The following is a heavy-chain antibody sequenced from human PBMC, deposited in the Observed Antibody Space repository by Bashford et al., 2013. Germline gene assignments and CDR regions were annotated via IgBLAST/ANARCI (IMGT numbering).Heavy chain of an antibody. CDR2: ISSSSSNI. V-gene: IGHV3-21*01. D-gene: IGHD5-12*01. Sequence: VRQAPGKGLEWVSSISSSSSNIYYADSVMGRFTISRDNAKNSLYLQMNSLRAEDTAVYYCARDPTGEGREYNRRFDPWGQGTLVTVSS. J-gene: IGHJ5*02. CDR3: ARDPTGEGREYNRRFDP.